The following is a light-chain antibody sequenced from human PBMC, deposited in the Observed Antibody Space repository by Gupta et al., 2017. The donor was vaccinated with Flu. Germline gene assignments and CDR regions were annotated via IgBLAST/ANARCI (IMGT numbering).Light chain of an antibody. Sequence: SARTQPPSVSGSPRQSVTISCTASSSDVGTYNRVAWYHQPPGTAPKLMIHEVSTRPSAVPDRFSGSKSGNTASLTISGLQGEDEADYYCSSYTSSYTFVFGTGTKVTVL. CDR3: SSYTSSYTFV. CDR2: EVS. V-gene: IGLV2-18*02. J-gene: IGLJ1*01. CDR1: SSDVGTYNR.